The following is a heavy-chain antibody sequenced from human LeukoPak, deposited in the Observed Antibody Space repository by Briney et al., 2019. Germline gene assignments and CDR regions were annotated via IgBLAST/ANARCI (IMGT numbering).Heavy chain of an antibody. CDR3: ARTGRRDSGGYYYFDY. Sequence: SETLSLTCTVSGGSISRGGYYWSWIRQHPGKGLEWIGYIYYSGNTYYNPSLKSRVTISVDTSKNQFSLKLSSVTAADTAVYYCARTGRRDSGGYYYFDYWGQETPVTVSS. D-gene: IGHD3-22*01. J-gene: IGHJ4*02. CDR1: GGSISRGGYY. V-gene: IGHV4-31*03. CDR2: IYYSGNT.